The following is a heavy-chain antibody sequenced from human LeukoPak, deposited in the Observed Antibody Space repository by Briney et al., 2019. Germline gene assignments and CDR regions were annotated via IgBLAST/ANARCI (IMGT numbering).Heavy chain of an antibody. D-gene: IGHD6-19*01. CDR2: TRQDGSEK. V-gene: IGHV3-7*01. Sequence: SGGSLRLSCAASGFSFSSYWMSWVRQAPGKGLEWVANTRQDGSEKDYVDSMKGRFTISRDNAKNSVYLQMNSLRAEDTAVYYCARGFSGWSFDYWGQGTLVTVSS. CDR3: ARGFSGWSFDY. J-gene: IGHJ4*02. CDR1: GFSFSSYW.